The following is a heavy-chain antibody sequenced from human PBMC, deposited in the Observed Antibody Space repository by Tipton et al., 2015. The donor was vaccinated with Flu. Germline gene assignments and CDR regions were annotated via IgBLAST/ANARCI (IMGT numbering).Heavy chain of an antibody. CDR2: INPTGTST. CDR1: GFTFSRFF. Sequence: QVQLVQSGAEVKKPGASVKVSCKASGFTFSRFFMHWVRQAPGQGLEWMGIINPTGTSTSYAQKFQGRVTMTGDTSTSTVYMELSGLRSDDTAVYYCARDNSLDIVGVTGEMKVWWFDPWGQGTLVSVSS. CDR3: ARDNSLDIVGVTGEMKVWWFDP. J-gene: IGHJ5*02. D-gene: IGHD2-2*01. V-gene: IGHV1-46*01.